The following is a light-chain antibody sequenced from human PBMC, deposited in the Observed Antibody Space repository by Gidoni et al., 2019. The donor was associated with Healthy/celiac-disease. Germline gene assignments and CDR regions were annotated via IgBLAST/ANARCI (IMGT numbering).Light chain of an antibody. CDR1: QSPLHSNGYNY. Sequence: DIVLTQSPLSLPVTPGQPASISCRSSQSPLHSNGYNYLDWYMEKPGQSPQLLIYLGSNRASGGPDRCSGSGAGTDVTLKISRVEAEDVGVYYCMQALQTWTFGQXTKVEIK. J-gene: IGKJ1*01. CDR2: LGS. CDR3: MQALQTWT. V-gene: IGKV2-28*01.